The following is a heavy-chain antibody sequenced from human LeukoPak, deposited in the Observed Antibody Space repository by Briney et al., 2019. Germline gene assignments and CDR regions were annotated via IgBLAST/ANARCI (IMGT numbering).Heavy chain of an antibody. CDR2: INPNSGGT. CDR3: ARSGGIRRVKYNWSDP. Sequence: ASVKVSCKASGYTFTGYYMHWVRQAPGQGLEWMGWINPNSGGTNYAQKFQGRVTMTRDTSISTAYMELSRLRSDDTAVYYCARSGGIRRVKYNWSDPWGQGTLVTVSS. CDR1: GYTFTGYY. D-gene: IGHD2-15*01. V-gene: IGHV1-2*02. J-gene: IGHJ5*02.